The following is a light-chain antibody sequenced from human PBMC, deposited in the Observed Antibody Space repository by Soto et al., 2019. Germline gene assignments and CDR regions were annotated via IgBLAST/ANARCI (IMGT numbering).Light chain of an antibody. V-gene: IGLV1-40*01. CDR3: QSYDSSLSGDVV. CDR1: SSNIGAGYD. CDR2: GNS. J-gene: IGLJ2*01. Sequence: QSVLTQPPSVSGAPGQRVTISCTGSSSNIGAGYDVHWYQQLPVTSPKLLIYGNSNRPSGVPDRFSGSKSGTSASMAITGLQDEDEADYYCQSYDSSLSGDVVFGGGTKLTVL.